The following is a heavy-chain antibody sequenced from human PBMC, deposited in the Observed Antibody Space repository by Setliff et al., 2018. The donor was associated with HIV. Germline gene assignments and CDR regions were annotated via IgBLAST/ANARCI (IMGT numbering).Heavy chain of an antibody. CDR3: ARDPAPSSSASYFQH. D-gene: IGHD6-6*01. CDR2: INPSSGST. V-gene: IGHV1-46*01. CDR1: GYTFTSYY. Sequence: ASVKVSCKASGYTFTSYYMHWVRQAPGQGLEWMGIINPSSGSTTYALKFQGRVTMTRDTSTSTVYMELSGLRSEDTAVYYCARDPAPSSSASYFQHWGQGTPVTVSS. J-gene: IGHJ1*01.